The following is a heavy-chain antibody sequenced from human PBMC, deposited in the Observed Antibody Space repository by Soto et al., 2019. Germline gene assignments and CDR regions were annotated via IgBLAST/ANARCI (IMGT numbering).Heavy chain of an antibody. Sequence: QVQLVQSGAEVKKPGSSVKVSCKASGGTFSSYAISWVRQAPGQGLEWMGWISAYNGNTNYAQKLQGRVTMTTDTSTSTAYMELRSLRSDDTAVYYCAREESNYDFWSGYYNPNWFDPWGQGTLVTVSS. J-gene: IGHJ5*02. CDR3: AREESNYDFWSGYYNPNWFDP. D-gene: IGHD3-3*01. CDR2: ISAYNGNT. CDR1: GGTFSSYA. V-gene: IGHV1-18*01.